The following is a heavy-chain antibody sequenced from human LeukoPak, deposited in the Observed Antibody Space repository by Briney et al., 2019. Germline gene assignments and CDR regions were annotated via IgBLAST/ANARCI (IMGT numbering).Heavy chain of an antibody. Sequence: GGSLRLSCAASGFTFDDYAMHWVRQAPGKGLEWVSGISWNSGSIGYADSVKGRFTISRDNAKNSLYLQMNSLRAEDTALYYCAKGGRSVGAHFDYWGQGTLVTVSS. J-gene: IGHJ4*02. V-gene: IGHV3-9*01. D-gene: IGHD1-26*01. CDR2: ISWNSGSI. CDR1: GFTFDDYA. CDR3: AKGGRSVGAHFDY.